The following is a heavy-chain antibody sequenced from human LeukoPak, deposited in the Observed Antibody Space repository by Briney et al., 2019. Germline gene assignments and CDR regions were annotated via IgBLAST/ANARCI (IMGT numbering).Heavy chain of an antibody. V-gene: IGHV1-69*04. Sequence: ASVKVSCKASGGTFSSYAISWVRQAPGQGLEWIGRIIPILGIANYAQKFQGRVTITADKSTSTAYMELSSLRSEDTAVYYCARERDGYNPRFDYWGQGTLVTVSS. D-gene: IGHD5-24*01. CDR3: ARERDGYNPRFDY. J-gene: IGHJ4*02. CDR1: GGTFSSYA. CDR2: IIPILGIA.